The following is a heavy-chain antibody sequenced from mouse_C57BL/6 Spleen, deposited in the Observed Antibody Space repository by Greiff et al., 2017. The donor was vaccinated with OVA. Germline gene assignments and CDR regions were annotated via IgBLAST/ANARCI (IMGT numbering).Heavy chain of an antibody. V-gene: IGHV6-3*01. CDR2: IRLKSDNYAT. Sequence: EVKLVESGGGLVQPGGSMKLSCVASGFTFSNYWMNWVRQSPEKGLEWVAQIRLKSDNYATHSAESVKGRFTSTSKESKSSVYLQMNNLRAEDTGIYYCPYDYGAMDYWGQGTSVTVSS. J-gene: IGHJ4*01. CDR3: PYDYGAMDY. D-gene: IGHD2-4*01. CDR1: GFTFSNYW.